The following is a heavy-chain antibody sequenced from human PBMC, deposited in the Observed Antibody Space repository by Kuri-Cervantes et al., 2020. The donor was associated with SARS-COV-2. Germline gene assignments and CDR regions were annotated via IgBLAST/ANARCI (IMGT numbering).Heavy chain of an antibody. V-gene: IGHV4-34*01. D-gene: IGHD3-10*01. Sequence: SETRSLTCAVYGGSFSGYYWSWIRQPPGKGLEWIGYIYYSGSTNYNPSLKSRVTISVDTSKNQFSLKLSSVTAADTAVYYCARGQYVTMVRGVIMGRYFDYWGQGTLVTVSS. CDR1: GGSFSGYY. CDR3: ARGQYVTMVRGVIMGRYFDY. J-gene: IGHJ4*02. CDR2: IYYSGST.